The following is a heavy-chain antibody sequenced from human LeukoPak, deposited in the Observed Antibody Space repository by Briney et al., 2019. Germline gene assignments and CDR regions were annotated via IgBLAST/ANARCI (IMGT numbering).Heavy chain of an antibody. CDR1: GYTFTSYD. D-gene: IGHD3-16*01. V-gene: IGHV1-8*01. CDR3: ARRLRWDVFWFDP. CDR2: MNPNSGNT. J-gene: IGHJ5*02. Sequence: ASVKVSCKASGYTFTSYDINWVRQATGQGLEWMGWMNPNSGNTGYAQKFQGRVTMTRNTSISTAYMELSSLRSEDTAVYYCARRLRWDVFWFDPWGQGTLVTVSS.